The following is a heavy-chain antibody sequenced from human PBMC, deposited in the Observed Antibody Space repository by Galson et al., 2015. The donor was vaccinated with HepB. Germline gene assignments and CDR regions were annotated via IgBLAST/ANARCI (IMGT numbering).Heavy chain of an antibody. CDR3: AKDESSGPLDY. D-gene: IGHD6-19*01. V-gene: IGHV3-9*01. CDR2: ISWNSGSI. J-gene: IGHJ4*02. CDR1: GFTFDDYA. Sequence: CAASGFTFDDYAMHWVRQAPGKGLEWVSGISWNSGSIGYADSVKGRFTISRDNAKNSLYLQMNSLRAEDTALYYCAKDESSGPLDYWGQGTLVTVSS.